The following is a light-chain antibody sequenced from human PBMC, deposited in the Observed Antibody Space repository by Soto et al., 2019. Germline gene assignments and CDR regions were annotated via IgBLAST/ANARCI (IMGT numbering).Light chain of an antibody. Sequence: NFMLTQPHSVSGSQGKTVTISCTRSSGNIVSNYVQWYQQRPGSSPTTVIFEDDDRPSGVPDRFSASLDTSTNSASLTISGLKPEDEADYYCQSYDADILIFGGGTKVTVL. CDR3: QSYDADILI. J-gene: IGLJ2*01. CDR1: SGNIVSNY. CDR2: EDD. V-gene: IGLV6-57*01.